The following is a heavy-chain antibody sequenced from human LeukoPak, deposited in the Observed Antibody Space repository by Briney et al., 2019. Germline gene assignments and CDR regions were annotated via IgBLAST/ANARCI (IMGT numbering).Heavy chain of an antibody. CDR1: GFTFSSYS. V-gene: IGHV3-48*01. CDR3: ARDKWELLRGGKYYFDY. Sequence: GGSLRLSCAASGFTFSSYSMNWVRQAPGKGLEWVSYISSSSTIYYADSVKGRFTISRDNAKNSLYLQMNSLRAEDTAVYYCARDKWELLRGGKYYFDYWGQGTLVTVSS. D-gene: IGHD1-26*01. J-gene: IGHJ4*02. CDR2: ISSSSTI.